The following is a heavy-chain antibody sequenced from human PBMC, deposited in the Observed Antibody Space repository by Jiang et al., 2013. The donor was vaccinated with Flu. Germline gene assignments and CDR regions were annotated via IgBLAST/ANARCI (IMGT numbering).Heavy chain of an antibody. CDR2: MRFDESNR. D-gene: IGHD6-19*01. V-gene: IGHV3-30*02. CDR3: ARDADSVAPYGMDV. Sequence: VQLVESGGGVVQPGGSLRLSCAASGFTFSSYKFHWVRQAPGRGLEWVAFMRFDESNRFYGDSVKGRFTISRDNSKNTLYLQMNSLRVEDTAVYYCARDADSVAPYGMDVWGQGTTVIVSS. CDR1: GFTFSSYK. J-gene: IGHJ6*02.